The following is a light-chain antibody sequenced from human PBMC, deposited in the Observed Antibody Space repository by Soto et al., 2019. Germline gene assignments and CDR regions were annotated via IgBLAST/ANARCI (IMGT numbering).Light chain of an antibody. CDR1: QRVSNN. Sequence: LTESPGSRATLSCRASQRVSNNVAWYQQKPGQAPSLLIYGAFTRSTGIPARFSGTGSGTEFTLTISNLQSEDFATYYCQQTNDFPLTFAQGTKVDIK. CDR2: GAF. J-gene: IGKJ1*01. CDR3: QQTNDFPLT. V-gene: IGKV3-15*01.